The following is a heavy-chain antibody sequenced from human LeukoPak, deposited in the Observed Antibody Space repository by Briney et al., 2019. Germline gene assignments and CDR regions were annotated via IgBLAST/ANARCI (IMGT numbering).Heavy chain of an antibody. CDR3: ARDYSFHSYYYYYMDV. J-gene: IGHJ6*03. CDR1: GGSISSYY. D-gene: IGHD4-11*01. CDR2: IYTSGST. V-gene: IGHV4-4*07. Sequence: SETLSLTCTVSGGSISSYYWSWIRQPAGKGLEWIGRIYTSGSTNYNPSLKSRVTMSVDTSKNQFSLKLSSVTAADTAVYYCARDYSFHSYYYYYMDVWGKGTTVTASS.